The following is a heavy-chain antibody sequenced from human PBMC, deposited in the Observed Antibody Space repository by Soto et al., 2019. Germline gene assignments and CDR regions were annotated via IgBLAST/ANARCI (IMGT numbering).Heavy chain of an antibody. CDR2: FDPEDGET. Sequence: RASVKVSCKVSGYTLTELSMHWLRQSPGKGLEWMGGFDPEDGETIYAQKFQGRVTMTEDTSTDTAYMELSSLRSEDTAVYYCATSVIHGTGNIVVVPAATYQALNGMDVWGQGTTVTVSS. CDR3: ATSVIHGTGNIVVVPAATYQALNGMDV. J-gene: IGHJ6*02. CDR1: GYTLTELS. D-gene: IGHD2-2*01. V-gene: IGHV1-24*01.